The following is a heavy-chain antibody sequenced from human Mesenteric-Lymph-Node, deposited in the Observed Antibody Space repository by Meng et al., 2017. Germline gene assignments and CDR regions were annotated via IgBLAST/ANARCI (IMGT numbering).Heavy chain of an antibody. CDR3: ARGYCSSTDCYWGRYYCDY. CDR2: ISHSEST. J-gene: IGHJ4*02. CDR1: GGSLRGYY. Sequence: SETLSLTCAVYGGSLRGYYWSWIRQPPGKGLEWIGEISHSESTDYNPSLKSRVTISVDTSKNQFSLKLSSVTVADTAVYYCARGYCSSTDCYWGRYYCDYWGQGTLVTVSS. D-gene: IGHD2-2*01. V-gene: IGHV4-34*01.